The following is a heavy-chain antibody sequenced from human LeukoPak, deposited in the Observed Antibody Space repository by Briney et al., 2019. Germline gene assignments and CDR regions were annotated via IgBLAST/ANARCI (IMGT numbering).Heavy chain of an antibody. CDR2: ISYDGSNK. J-gene: IGHJ3*02. V-gene: IGHV3-30-3*01. CDR1: GFTLSSYA. CDR3: ARESRAFDI. Sequence: GGSLRLSCAASGFTLSSYAMHWVRQAPGKGLEWVAVISYDGSNKYYADSVKGRFTISRDNPKNTLYLQMNSLRAEDTAVYYCARESRAFDIWGQGTMVTVSS.